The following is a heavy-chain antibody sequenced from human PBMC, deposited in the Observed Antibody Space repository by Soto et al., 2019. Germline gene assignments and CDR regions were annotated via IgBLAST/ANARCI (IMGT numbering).Heavy chain of an antibody. D-gene: IGHD3-10*01. CDR2: INQDGSEK. Sequence: GGSLRLSCAASGLTFSGQWMTWVRQAPGKGLAGVANINQDGSEKSYVDSVKGRFSISRDNDKNLVFLQMNSLRAEDTAVYYCTRRRSDSSYYAVFDYWGQGTAVTVSS. CDR3: TRRRSDSSYYAVFDY. V-gene: IGHV3-7*03. J-gene: IGHJ4*02. CDR1: GLTFSGQW.